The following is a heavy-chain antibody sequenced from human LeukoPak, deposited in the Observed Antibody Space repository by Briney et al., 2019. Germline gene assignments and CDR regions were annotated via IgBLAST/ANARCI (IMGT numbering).Heavy chain of an antibody. Sequence: GGSLRLSCAASGFTLSDYYMTWVRQAPGKGVEGVSLIYSDGGTYYSDPVTGRCTISRKKTKNTLYLQMNRLRVEDTAVYFCARGLSLSGYLDAFDIWGQGTMVTVSS. V-gene: IGHV3-53*01. D-gene: IGHD3-22*01. J-gene: IGHJ3*02. CDR3: ARGLSLSGYLDAFDI. CDR2: IYSDGGT. CDR1: GFTLSDYY.